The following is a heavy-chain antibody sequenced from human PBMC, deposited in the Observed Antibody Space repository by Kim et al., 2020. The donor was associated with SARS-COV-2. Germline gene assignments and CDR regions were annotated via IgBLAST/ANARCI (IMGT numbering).Heavy chain of an antibody. CDR3: ARPLGVVPAAFDY. Sequence: YADSVKGRFTNSRDNAKNSLYLQMNSRRAEDTAVYYCARPLGVVPAAFDYWGQGTLVTVSS. V-gene: IGHV3-11*03. D-gene: IGHD2-2*01. J-gene: IGHJ4*02.